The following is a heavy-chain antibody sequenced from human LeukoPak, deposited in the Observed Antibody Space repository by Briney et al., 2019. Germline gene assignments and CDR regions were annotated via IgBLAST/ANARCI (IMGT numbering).Heavy chain of an antibody. Sequence: ASVKVSCKVSGYTLAEIFMHWVRQAPGKGLEWMGGYESEDGKTIYAQKFQGRVTMTEDTSTDTAYLEVSSLRSEDTAVYFCASKVATRTYRYDSSGPDWFDCWGQGTLVTVCS. J-gene: IGHJ5*01. V-gene: IGHV1-24*01. CDR3: ASKVATRTYRYDSSGPDWFDC. D-gene: IGHD3-22*01. CDR2: YESEDGKT. CDR1: GYTLAEIF.